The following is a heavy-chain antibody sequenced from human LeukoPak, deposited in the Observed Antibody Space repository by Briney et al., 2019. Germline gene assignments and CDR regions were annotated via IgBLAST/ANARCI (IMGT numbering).Heavy chain of an antibody. V-gene: IGHV1-18*01. CDR2: ISAYNGNT. CDR1: GYTFTSYG. D-gene: IGHD4-17*01. J-gene: IGHJ2*01. Sequence: GASVKVSCKASGYTFTSYGISWVRQAPGQGSEWMGWISAYNGNTNYAQKLQGRVTMTTDASTSTAYMELRSLRSDDPAVYYCARDGRMTTVTTHRPYFDLWGRGTLVTVSS. CDR3: ARDGRMTTVTTHRPYFDL.